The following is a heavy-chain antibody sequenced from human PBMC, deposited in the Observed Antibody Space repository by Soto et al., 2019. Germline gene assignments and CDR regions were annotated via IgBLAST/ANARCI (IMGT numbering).Heavy chain of an antibody. CDR1: GGSISSYY. CDR2: IYYRGST. V-gene: IGHV4-59*01. J-gene: IGHJ3*02. CDR3: ARRPYSSSWYRAFDI. D-gene: IGHD6-13*01. Sequence: QVQLQESGPGLVKPSETLSLTCTVSGGSISSYYWSWIRQLPGKGLEWIGYIYYRGSTNYHPSLKSRVTISVDTSKNLFALKLSSVTAADTAVYYCARRPYSSSWYRAFDIWGQGTMVTVSS.